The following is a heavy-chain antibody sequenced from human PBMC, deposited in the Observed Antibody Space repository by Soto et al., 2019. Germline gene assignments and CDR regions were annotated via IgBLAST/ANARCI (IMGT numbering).Heavy chain of an antibody. CDR3: ARVEAGGDLFDS. D-gene: IGHD4-17*01. V-gene: IGHV4-31*03. Sequence: SETLSLTCTVSGGSISEGGYYWSWIRQHPGKGLEWIGYIYSTGSTYYNPSLKSRVAILIDTSKNLFSLKMSSVSAADTALYYCARVEAGGDLFDSWGQGTLVTVSS. CDR2: IYSTGST. J-gene: IGHJ5*01. CDR1: GGSISEGGYY.